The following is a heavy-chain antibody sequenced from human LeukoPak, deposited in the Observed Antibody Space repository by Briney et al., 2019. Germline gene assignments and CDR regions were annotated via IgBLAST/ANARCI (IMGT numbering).Heavy chain of an antibody. CDR3: ARWGGSGSYHFDY. J-gene: IGHJ4*02. D-gene: IGHD3-10*01. CDR1: GDSVSTYY. V-gene: IGHV4-4*07. Sequence: SATLSLTCKVSGDSVSTYYWSWIRQPAGQGLEWIGRIYRSASTNYNPPLKSRVTMSVYTSKNQFTLKLSSVSAGDTAVYYCARWGGSGSYHFDYWGQGTLVTVSS. CDR2: IYRSAST.